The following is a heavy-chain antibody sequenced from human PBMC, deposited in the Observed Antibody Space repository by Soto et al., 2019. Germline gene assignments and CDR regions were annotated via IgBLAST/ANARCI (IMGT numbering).Heavy chain of an antibody. J-gene: IGHJ5*02. V-gene: IGHV3-23*01. Sequence: EVQLLESGGGLVQPGGSLRLSCAAAGFPFSSRAMSWVRQAPGKGLEWVSAISGSGTITYYADSVKGRFTISRDTSKNPLYLQMHSLRADDTAVYYCAEWARYCSGADCRAWGQGTLVTVSS. CDR3: AEWARYCSGADCRA. CDR2: ISGSGTIT. CDR1: GFPFSSRA. D-gene: IGHD2-15*01.